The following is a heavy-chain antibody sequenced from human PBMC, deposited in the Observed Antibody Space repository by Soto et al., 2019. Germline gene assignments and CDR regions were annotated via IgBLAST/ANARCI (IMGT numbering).Heavy chain of an antibody. Sequence: QVQLVQSGAEVKKPGASVKVSCKVSGYTLTELSMHWVRQAPGKGLEWMGGFDPEDGETIYAQKFQGRVTMTEDTXTXXAYMQLRSLRAEDTAVYYCAVDVSSGYQLRGAFEIWGPGTTVTVSS. D-gene: IGHD3-22*01. V-gene: IGHV1-24*01. CDR3: AVDVSSGYQLRGAFEI. CDR1: GYTLTELS. CDR2: FDPEDGET. J-gene: IGHJ3*02.